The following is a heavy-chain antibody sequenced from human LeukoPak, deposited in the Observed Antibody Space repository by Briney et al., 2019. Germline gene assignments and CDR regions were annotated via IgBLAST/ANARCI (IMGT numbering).Heavy chain of an antibody. D-gene: IGHD3-10*01. CDR2: INHSGST. J-gene: IGHJ4*02. Sequence: PSETLSLTCAVYGGSFSGYYWSWIRQPPGKGLEWIGEINHSGSTNYNPSLKSRVTISVDTSKNQFSLKLSSVTAADTAVYYCARDPSITMVRGVHPPFFDYWGQGTLVTVSS. CDR1: GGSFSGYY. CDR3: ARDPSITMVRGVHPPFFDY. V-gene: IGHV4-34*01.